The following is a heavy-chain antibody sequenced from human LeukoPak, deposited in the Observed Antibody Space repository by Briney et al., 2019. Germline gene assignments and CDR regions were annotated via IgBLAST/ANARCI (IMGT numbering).Heavy chain of an antibody. D-gene: IGHD6-19*01. V-gene: IGHV4-34*01. CDR2: INHSGST. CDR3: ARHLSEAVGQTYFDY. Sequence: SETLSLTCAVYGGSFSGYYWSWIRQPPGKGLEWIGEINHSGSTNYNPSLKSRVTISVDTSKNQFSLKLSSVTAADTAVYYCARHLSEAVGQTYFDYWGQGTLVTVSS. J-gene: IGHJ4*02. CDR1: GGSFSGYY.